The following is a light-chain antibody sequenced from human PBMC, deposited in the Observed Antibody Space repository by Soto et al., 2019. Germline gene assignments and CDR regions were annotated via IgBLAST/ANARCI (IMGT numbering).Light chain of an antibody. CDR2: DAS. CDR1: QAIGNY. J-gene: IGKJ4*01. CDR3: QQYDKLPLS. V-gene: IGKV1-33*01. Sequence: IQMTQSPSSLSASVGDSVTITCQASQAIGNYLNWYQQRPGKAPNLLIYDASNLVTGVPSRFSGNGSGTEFTLTISSLHPEDIATYYCQQYDKLPLSFGGGTRVE.